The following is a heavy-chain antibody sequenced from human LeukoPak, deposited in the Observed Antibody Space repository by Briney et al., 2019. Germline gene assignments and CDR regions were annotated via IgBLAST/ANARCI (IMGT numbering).Heavy chain of an antibody. V-gene: IGHV4-38-2*02. CDR3: ARDPDTDAFDI. CDR2: VFHRGTT. J-gene: IGHJ3*02. CDR1: GYSINSAFY. Sequence: SETLSLTCTVSGYSINSAFYWGWIRVPPGKGLEWIGSVFHRGTTYYNSSLKSRVNISIDTSKNQFSLKLNSLTAADAAIYYCARDPDTDAFDIWGQGTLVTVSS.